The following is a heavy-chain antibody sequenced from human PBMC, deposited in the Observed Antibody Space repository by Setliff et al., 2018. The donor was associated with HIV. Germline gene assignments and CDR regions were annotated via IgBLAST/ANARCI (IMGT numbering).Heavy chain of an antibody. V-gene: IGHV3-49*04. J-gene: IGHJ4*02. Sequence: GSLRLSCTASGFTFGDYAMSWVRQAPGKGLEWVGFIRSKAYGGTTEYAASVRGRFTISRDDSESIAYLQMNSLKTEDTAVYYCTRDKSYYDSSGYYPGYFDYWGQGTLVTVS. CDR2: IRSKAYGGTT. D-gene: IGHD3-22*01. CDR3: TRDKSYYDSSGYYPGYFDY. CDR1: GFTFGDYA.